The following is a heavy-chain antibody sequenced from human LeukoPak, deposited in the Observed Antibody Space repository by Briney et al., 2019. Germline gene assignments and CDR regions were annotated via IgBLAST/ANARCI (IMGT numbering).Heavy chain of an antibody. J-gene: IGHJ4*02. Sequence: QSAETLSLTCTVSGVSISAYYWSWIRQPAGKGPEWIGRIYTGGTIYNPSLQSRVAISVDKSKNQISLRLNSVTATDTAIHYCVRDMDYWGQGTLVTVSS. CDR1: GVSISAYY. V-gene: IGHV4-4*07. CDR3: VRDMDY. CDR2: IYTGGT.